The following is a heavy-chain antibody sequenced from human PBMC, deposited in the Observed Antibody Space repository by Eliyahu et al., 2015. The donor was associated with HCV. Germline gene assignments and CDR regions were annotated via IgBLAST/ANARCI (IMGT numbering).Heavy chain of an antibody. D-gene: IGHD6-25*01. CDR3: TRSYSSSDYYYFGVDV. Sequence: EVQLVESGGGLVQAGGSLRLSCAASGFTFSSFWMHWVRQAPGKGLVWGSRSNSDGSSTSYADSVKGRFTISRDNAKNTLYLQMNSLRAEDTAVYYCTRSYSSSDYYYFGVDVWGQGTTVSVSS. CDR1: GFTFSSFW. V-gene: IGHV3-74*01. J-gene: IGHJ6*02. CDR2: SNSDGSST.